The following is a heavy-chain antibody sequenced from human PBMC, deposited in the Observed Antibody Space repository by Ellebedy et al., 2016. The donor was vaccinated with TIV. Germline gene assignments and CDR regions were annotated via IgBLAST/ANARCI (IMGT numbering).Heavy chain of an antibody. Sequence: GGSLRLXXAASGFTFSSYWMHWVRQAPGKGLVWVSRINSDGSSTSYADSVKGRFTISRDNAKNTLYLQMNSLRAEDTAVYYCAREIGYSYGPYWYFDLWGRGTLVTVSS. CDR3: AREIGYSYGPYWYFDL. V-gene: IGHV3-74*01. J-gene: IGHJ2*01. CDR2: INSDGSST. CDR1: GFTFSSYW. D-gene: IGHD5-18*01.